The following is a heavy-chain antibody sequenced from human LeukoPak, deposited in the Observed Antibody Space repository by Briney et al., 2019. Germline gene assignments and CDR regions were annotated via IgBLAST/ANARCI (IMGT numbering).Heavy chain of an antibody. V-gene: IGHV1-2*02. Sequence: GASVKVSCKASGYTFTGYYMHWVRQAPGQGLEWMGWINPNSGGTNYAQKFQGRVTMTRDTSISTAYMELSRLRSDDTAVYYCARGQLTGDQGRDYWGQGTLVTVSS. CDR2: INPNSGGT. D-gene: IGHD7-27*01. CDR1: GYTFTGYY. CDR3: ARGQLTGDQGRDY. J-gene: IGHJ4*02.